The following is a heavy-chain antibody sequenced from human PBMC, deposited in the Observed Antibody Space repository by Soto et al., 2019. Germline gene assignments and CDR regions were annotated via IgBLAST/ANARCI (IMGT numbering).Heavy chain of an antibody. J-gene: IGHJ5*02. CDR2: ISWNSGSI. V-gene: IGHV3-9*01. Sequence: PGGSLRLSCAASGFTFDDYAMHWVRQAPGKGLEWVSGISWNSGSIGYADSVKGRFTISRDNAKNSLYLQMNSLRAEDTALYYCAKDMGQWLVMNWFDPWGQGTLVTVSS. CDR1: GFTFDDYA. D-gene: IGHD6-19*01. CDR3: AKDMGQWLVMNWFDP.